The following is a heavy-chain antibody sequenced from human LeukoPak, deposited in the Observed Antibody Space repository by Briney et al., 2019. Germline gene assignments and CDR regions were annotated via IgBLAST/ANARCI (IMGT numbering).Heavy chain of an antibody. J-gene: IGHJ4*02. CDR2: IRCGGISK. D-gene: IGHD3-22*01. V-gene: IGHV3-30*02. CDR1: GIVFSAYG. Sequence: GGSLRLSCAASGIVFSAYGMHWVRQAPGKGLEWVAFIRCGGISKYYADSVKGRFTISRDNSKNTLYLQMNSLRAEDTAVYYCAKYTGDYYDSSGYQYYLDYWGQGTLVTVSS. CDR3: AKYTGDYYDSSGYQYYLDY.